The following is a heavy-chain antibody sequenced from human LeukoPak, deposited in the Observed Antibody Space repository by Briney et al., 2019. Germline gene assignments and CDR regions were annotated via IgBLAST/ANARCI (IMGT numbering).Heavy chain of an antibody. CDR1: GFTFSSYW. D-gene: IGHD3-10*01. J-gene: IGHJ5*02. Sequence: PGGSLRLSCAASGFTFSSYWMTWVRQAPGKGLEWVANIKPDGSEKYYVDSVKGRFTISRDNAKNSLYLQMNSLRAEDTAVYYCARERPYYYGSGTSNWFDPWGQGTLVTVSS. CDR3: ARERPYYYGSGTSNWFDP. CDR2: IKPDGSEK. V-gene: IGHV3-7*01.